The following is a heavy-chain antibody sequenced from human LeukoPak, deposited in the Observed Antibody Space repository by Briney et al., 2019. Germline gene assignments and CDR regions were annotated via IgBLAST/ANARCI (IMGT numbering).Heavy chain of an antibody. CDR2: IYASGNT. V-gene: IGHV4-4*07. Sequence: SETLSLTCTVSGGSISSSYWSWIRQPAGKGLEWIGRIYASGNTNYNPSLQSRASMSIEMSKNQFSLRLTSVTAADTAVYYCARNAGDYWGQGTLVTVSS. CDR1: GGSISSSY. CDR3: ARNAGDY. J-gene: IGHJ4*02.